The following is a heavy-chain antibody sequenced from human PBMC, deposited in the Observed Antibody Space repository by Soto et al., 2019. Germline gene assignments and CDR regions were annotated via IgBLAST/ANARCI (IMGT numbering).Heavy chain of an antibody. CDR1: GFTFSSYW. J-gene: IGHJ6*02. V-gene: IGHV3-7*03. CDR2: IKQDGSEK. Sequence: EVQLVESGGGLVQPGGSLRLSCAASGFTFSSYWMSWVRQAPGKGLEWVANIKQDGSEKYYVDSVKGRFTISRDNAKNSLYLQMNSLRAEDTAVYYCARGHSSSGYGYYYYGMDVWGQGTTVTVSS. D-gene: IGHD6-13*01. CDR3: ARGHSSSGYGYYYYGMDV.